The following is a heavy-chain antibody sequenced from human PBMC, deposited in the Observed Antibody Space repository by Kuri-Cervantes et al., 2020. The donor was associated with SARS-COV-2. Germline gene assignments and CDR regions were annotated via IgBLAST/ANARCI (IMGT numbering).Heavy chain of an antibody. CDR2: ISGSGGDT. CDR3: ASVYRMGVSLD. V-gene: IGHV3-23*01. Sequence: GGSLRLSCAVSGFTFNNYDLIWVRQAPGKGLEWVSSISGSGGDTNYADSLKGRFTISRDNSKNTLYLQMNSLRAEDTAVYYRASVYRMGVSLDWVQGTLVTVSS. D-gene: IGHD3-16*01. J-gene: IGHJ4*02. CDR1: GFTFNNYD.